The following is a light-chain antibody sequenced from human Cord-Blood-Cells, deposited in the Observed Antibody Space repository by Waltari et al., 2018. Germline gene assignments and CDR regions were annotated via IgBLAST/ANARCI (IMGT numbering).Light chain of an antibody. CDR3: QQYYSTPFT. J-gene: IGKJ3*01. V-gene: IGKV1-NL1*01. CDR2: AAS. Sequence: EIQMTQSPSSLSASVGDRVTITCRASQGISNSLAWYQQKPGKARKLRLLAASRLESGVPSRFSGSGSGTYYTLTISSRQPKDFATYYCQQYYSTPFTFGPGTKVDIK. CDR1: QGISNS.